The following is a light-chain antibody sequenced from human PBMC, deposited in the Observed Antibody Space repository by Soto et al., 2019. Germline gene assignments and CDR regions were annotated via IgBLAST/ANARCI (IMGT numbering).Light chain of an antibody. J-gene: IGKJ1*01. Sequence: DIVMTQSPDSLAVSLGERATINCQSSHSILNSGNNYNLLAWYQQKPGQAPKVLIYWASNRESGVPDRFSGSGSVTDFTLSIISLQAEDVAVYCCQQYHGTPWTFGQGTKVEIK. CDR1: HSILNSGNNYNL. V-gene: IGKV4-1*01. CDR2: WAS. CDR3: QQYHGTPWT.